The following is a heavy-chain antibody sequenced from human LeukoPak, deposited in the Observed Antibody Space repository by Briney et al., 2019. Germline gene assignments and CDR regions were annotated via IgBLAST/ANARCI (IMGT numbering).Heavy chain of an antibody. Sequence: GGSLRLSCAASGFTFSDYYMSWIRQAPGKGLEWASYISSSGSTIYYADSVKGRFTISRDNAKNSLYLQMNSLRAEDTAVYYCAREYCSSTSCYSFLDYWGQGTLVTVSS. CDR1: GFTFSDYY. CDR2: ISSSGSTI. D-gene: IGHD2-2*01. V-gene: IGHV3-11*01. CDR3: AREYCSSTSCYSFLDY. J-gene: IGHJ4*02.